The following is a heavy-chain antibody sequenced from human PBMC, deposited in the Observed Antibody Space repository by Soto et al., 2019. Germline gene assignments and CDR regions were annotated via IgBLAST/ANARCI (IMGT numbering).Heavy chain of an antibody. J-gene: IGHJ3*02. CDR1: GFTFSSYS. Sequence: GGSLRLSCAASGFTFSSYSMNWVRQAPGKGLEWVSYISSSSTIYYADSVKGRFAISRDNAKNSLFLEMNNLRAGDTAVYYCARGDYDDSSGPFSDAFDIWGQGTMVTVSS. V-gene: IGHV3-48*04. D-gene: IGHD3-22*01. CDR3: ARGDYDDSSGPFSDAFDI. CDR2: ISSSSTI.